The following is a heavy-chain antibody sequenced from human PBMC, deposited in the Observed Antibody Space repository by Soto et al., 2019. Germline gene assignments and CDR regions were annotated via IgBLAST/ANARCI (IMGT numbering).Heavy chain of an antibody. J-gene: IGHJ6*02. V-gene: IGHV3-66*01. CDR1: GFTVSSNY. CDR3: GRGGYCSGGSCYSGFYYYYYGMDV. CDR2: IYSGGST. D-gene: IGHD2-15*01. Sequence: PGGSLRLSCAASGFTVSSNYMSWVRQAPGKGLEWVSVIYSGGSTYHADSVKGRFTISRDNSKNTLYLQMNSLRAEDTAVYYCGRGGYCSGGSCYSGFYYYYYGMDVWGQGTTVTVSS.